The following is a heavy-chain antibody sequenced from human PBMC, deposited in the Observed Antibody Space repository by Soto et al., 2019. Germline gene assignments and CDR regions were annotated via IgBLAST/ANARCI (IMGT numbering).Heavy chain of an antibody. CDR3: ARSPRGIVGATPVGMDV. J-gene: IGHJ6*02. D-gene: IGHD1-26*01. Sequence: SQTLSLTCAISGDSVSSNSAAWNWIRQSPSRGLEWLGRTYYRSKWYNDYAVSVKSRITINPDTSKNQFSLQLNSVTPEDTAVYYCARSPRGIVGATPVGMDVWGQGTTVTVSS. CDR1: GDSVSSNSAA. CDR2: TYYRSKWYN. V-gene: IGHV6-1*01.